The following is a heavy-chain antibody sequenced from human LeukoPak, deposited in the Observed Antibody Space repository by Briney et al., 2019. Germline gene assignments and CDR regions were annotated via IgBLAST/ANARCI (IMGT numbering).Heavy chain of an antibody. Sequence: ASVKVSCKASGYTFTSYAMHWVRQDPGQRLEWMGWINAGNGDTKYSQKFQGRVTMTRDTSASTAYMELSSLRSEDTAVYYCARPQYYYDSSGPTMTNFFDYWGQGTLVTVSS. CDR2: INAGNGDT. CDR1: GYTFTSYA. CDR3: ARPQYYYDSSGPTMTNFFDY. V-gene: IGHV1-3*01. J-gene: IGHJ4*02. D-gene: IGHD3-22*01.